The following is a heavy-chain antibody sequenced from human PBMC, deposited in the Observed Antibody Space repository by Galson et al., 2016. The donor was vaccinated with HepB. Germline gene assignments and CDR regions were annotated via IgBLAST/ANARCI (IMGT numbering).Heavy chain of an antibody. Sequence: SVKVSCKASGYPFINYYIYWVRQAPGQGLEWMGAIIPLGGSTTYPEKFQDRVTMTGDTSTSTPYMELSGLRPDDTAVYFCARRFAPADASGAFDSWGQGTMVTISS. D-gene: IGHD2-2*01. CDR1: GYPFINYY. CDR3: ARRFAPADASGAFDS. CDR2: IIPLGGST. J-gene: IGHJ3*02. V-gene: IGHV1-46*01.